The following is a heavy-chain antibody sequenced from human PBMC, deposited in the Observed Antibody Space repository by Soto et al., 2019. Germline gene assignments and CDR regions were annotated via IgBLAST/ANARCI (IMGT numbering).Heavy chain of an antibody. V-gene: IGHV1-18*01. CDR1: GYTFTSYG. D-gene: IGHD2-2*01. Sequence: ASVKVSCKASGYTFTSYGISWVRQAPGQGLEWMGWISAYNGNTNYAQKLQGRVTMTTDTSTSTAYMELRSLRSDDTAVYYCARDLVKGIVVVPAAISYTAYYYGMDVWG. CDR3: ARDLVKGIVVVPAAISYTAYYYGMDV. J-gene: IGHJ6*02. CDR2: ISAYNGNT.